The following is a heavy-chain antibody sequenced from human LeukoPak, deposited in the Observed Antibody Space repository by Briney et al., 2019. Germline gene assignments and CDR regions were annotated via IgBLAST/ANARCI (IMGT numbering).Heavy chain of an antibody. J-gene: IGHJ4*02. CDR2: INSDGSST. Sequence: PGGSLRLSCAASGFTVSSSYMSWVRQAPGKGLVWVSRINSDGSSTSYADSVKGRFTISRDNAKNTLYLQMNSLRAEDTAVYYCARGPSYYYDSSGYYVQPGGGDYWGQGTLVTVSS. CDR1: GFTVSSSY. D-gene: IGHD3-22*01. V-gene: IGHV3-74*01. CDR3: ARGPSYYYDSSGYYVQPGGGDY.